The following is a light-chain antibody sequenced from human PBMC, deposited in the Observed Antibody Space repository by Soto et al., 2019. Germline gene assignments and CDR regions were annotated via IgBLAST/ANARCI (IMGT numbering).Light chain of an antibody. J-gene: IGLJ1*01. V-gene: IGLV2-14*01. CDR3: ASFTSSSTDV. CDR2: EVN. CDR1: TSDIGAYDY. Sequence: QSALTQPASVSGSPGQSITISCTGTTSDIGAYDYVSWYQQLPGKAPKLIISEVNDRPSGVSNRFSGSKSATTASLTISGLQAEDEGDYYCASFTSSSTDVFGTGTKLTVL.